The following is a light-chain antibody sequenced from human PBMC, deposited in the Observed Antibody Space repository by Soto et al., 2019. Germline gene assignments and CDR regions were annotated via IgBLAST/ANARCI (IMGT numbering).Light chain of an antibody. Sequence: EIVLTRSPGLGSWAPGESATLSCSASQRVSSNYLAWYQQRPGQAPRLLIYGASSRATGIPDRFSGSGSGTDFNLTISTLEPEDFAVYYCQQRQYWPPITFGQGTRLEIK. V-gene: IGKV3D-20*02. J-gene: IGKJ5*01. CDR1: QRVSSNY. CDR3: QQRQYWPPIT. CDR2: GAS.